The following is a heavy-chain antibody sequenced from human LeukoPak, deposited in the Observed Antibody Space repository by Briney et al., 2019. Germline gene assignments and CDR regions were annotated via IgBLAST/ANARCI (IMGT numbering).Heavy chain of an antibody. Sequence: SETLSLTCAVYGGSFSGYYWSWIRQPPGKGLEWIGEINHSGSTNYNPSLKSRVTISVDTSKKQFSLKLSSVTAADTAVYHCARTYYDPLTGYYSGGGPFDSWGQGTLVTVSS. CDR2: INHSGST. V-gene: IGHV4-34*01. J-gene: IGHJ4*02. D-gene: IGHD3-9*01. CDR3: ARTYYDPLTGYYSGGGPFDS. CDR1: GGSFSGYY.